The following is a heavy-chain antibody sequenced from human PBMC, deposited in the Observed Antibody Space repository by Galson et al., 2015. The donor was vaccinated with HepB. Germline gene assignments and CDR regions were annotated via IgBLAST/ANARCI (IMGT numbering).Heavy chain of an antibody. V-gene: IGHV3-30*18. CDR3: AKDAPGGYVHYGMDV. Sequence: SLRLSCAASGFTFSSYGMHWVRQAPGKGLEWVAVISYDGSNKYYADSVKGRFTISRDNSKNTLYLQMNSLRAEDTAVYYCAKDAPGGYVHYGMDVRGQGTTVTVSS. J-gene: IGHJ6*02. D-gene: IGHD3-16*01. CDR2: ISYDGSNK. CDR1: GFTFSSYG.